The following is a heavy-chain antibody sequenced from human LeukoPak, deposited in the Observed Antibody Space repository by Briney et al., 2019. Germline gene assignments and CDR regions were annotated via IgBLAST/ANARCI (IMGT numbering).Heavy chain of an antibody. D-gene: IGHD5-12*01. CDR2: IYSGGST. Sequence: GGSLRLSCAASGFTFSSFAMSWVRQAPGKGLEWVSVIYSGGSTYYADSVKGRFTISRDNSKNTLYLQMNSLRAEDTAVYYCARAPHSGYDSYYYMDVWGKGTTVTVSS. CDR1: GFTFSSFA. J-gene: IGHJ6*03. CDR3: ARAPHSGYDSYYYMDV. V-gene: IGHV3-66*02.